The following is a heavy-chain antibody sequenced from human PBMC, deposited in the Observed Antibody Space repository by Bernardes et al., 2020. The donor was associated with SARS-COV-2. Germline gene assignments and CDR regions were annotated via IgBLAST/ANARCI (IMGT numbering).Heavy chain of an antibody. V-gene: IGHV1-18*01. Sequence: KFQGRVTMTTDTSTSTAYMELRSLRSDDTAVYYCARDEWEQRGGFDHWGQGTLVTVSS. CDR3: ARDEWEQRGGFDH. J-gene: IGHJ4*02. D-gene: IGHD1-26*01.